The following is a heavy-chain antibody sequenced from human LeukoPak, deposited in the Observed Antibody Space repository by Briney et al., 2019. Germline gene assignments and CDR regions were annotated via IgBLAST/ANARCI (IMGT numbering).Heavy chain of an antibody. CDR2: IIPIFGTA. CDR3: ARAYYDFWSGYFGTNWFDP. CDR1: GGTFSSYA. D-gene: IGHD3-3*01. J-gene: IGHJ5*02. Sequence: ASVKVSCKASGGTFSSYAISWVRQAPGQGLEWMGGIIPIFGTANYAQKFQGRVTMTRNTSISTAYMELSSLRSEDTAVYYCARAYYDFWSGYFGTNWFDPWGQGTLVTVSS. V-gene: IGHV1-69*05.